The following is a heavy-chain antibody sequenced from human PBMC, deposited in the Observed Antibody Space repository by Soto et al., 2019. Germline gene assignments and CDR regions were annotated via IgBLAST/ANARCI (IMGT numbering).Heavy chain of an antibody. CDR3: ASRRYYDPGSFSEGDY. CDR1: GSSITHYY. Sequence: QVQVQQWGGGLLKPSETLSLTCAVSGSSITHYYWGWIRQPPGKGLEWIGEVYHSGIRNYNPSLKSRITLSIDPSKNPVSLGLHSATAEDTAVYYCASRRYYDPGSFSEGDYWGPGSLVTVSS. CDR2: VYHSGIR. V-gene: IGHV4-34*01. D-gene: IGHD3-22*01. J-gene: IGHJ4*02.